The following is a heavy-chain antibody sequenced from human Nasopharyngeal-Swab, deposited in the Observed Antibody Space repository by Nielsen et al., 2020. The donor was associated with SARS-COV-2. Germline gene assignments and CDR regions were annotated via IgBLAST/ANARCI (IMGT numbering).Heavy chain of an antibody. CDR1: GFTFRDNW. V-gene: IGHV3-7*01. J-gene: IGHJ4*02. Sequence: GESLKISCVASGFTFRDNWMSWVRQAPAKGLEWVASIKQDGSEKNYVDSVKGRFTISRDNAKNSLFLQMDSLRTEDTAFYYGARVGSRSSPMGSWGQGTLVNVSS. CDR3: ARVGSRSSPMGS. D-gene: IGHD1-26*01. CDR2: IKQDGSEK.